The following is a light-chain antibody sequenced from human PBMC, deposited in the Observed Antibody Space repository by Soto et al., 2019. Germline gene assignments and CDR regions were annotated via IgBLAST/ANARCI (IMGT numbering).Light chain of an antibody. Sequence: EIVLTQSPGTLSLSPGERATLSCRGSQSIRSNYVAWYLQKPGQGPRLLIDGASSRATGIPDRFSGSGSGTDFTLIIRRLEPEDFAMCYYQQYGSSPRRFGQGTKVDIK. CDR1: QSIRSNY. J-gene: IGKJ1*01. CDR2: GAS. CDR3: QQYGSSPRR. V-gene: IGKV3-20*01.